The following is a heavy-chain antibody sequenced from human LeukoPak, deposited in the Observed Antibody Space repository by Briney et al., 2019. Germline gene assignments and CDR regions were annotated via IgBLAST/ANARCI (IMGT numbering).Heavy chain of an antibody. CDR2: ISGGAGGA. V-gene: IGHV3-23*01. CDR3: AKDGGYGSGSYYPDY. CDR1: GFTFSSYA. Sequence: PGGSLRLSCAASGFTFSSYAMNWVRQAPGKGLEWVSSISGGAGGAAYANSVKGRFTMSRDNSKNTLYLQMNSLRAEDTAVYYCAKDGGYGSGSYYPDYWGHGTLVTVSS. D-gene: IGHD3-10*01. J-gene: IGHJ4*01.